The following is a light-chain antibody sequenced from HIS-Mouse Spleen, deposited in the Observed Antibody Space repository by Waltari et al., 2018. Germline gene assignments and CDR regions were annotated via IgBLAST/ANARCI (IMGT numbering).Light chain of an antibody. V-gene: IGLV2-14*01. CDR2: EVS. Sequence: QSALTQPSSVSVSPGQSITITSTATSSDFGEYYYLSWYQQHPRKPPKLMIYEVSNRPSGVSNRFSGSKSGNTASLTISGLQAEDEADYYCSSYTSSSSWVFGGGTKLTVL. CDR3: SSYTSSSSWV. J-gene: IGLJ3*02. CDR1: SSDFGEYYY.